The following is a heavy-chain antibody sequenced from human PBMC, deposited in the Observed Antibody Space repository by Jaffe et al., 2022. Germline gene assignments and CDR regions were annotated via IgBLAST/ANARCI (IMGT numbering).Heavy chain of an antibody. CDR1: GFTFSSYS. CDR2: ISSSSSYI. D-gene: IGHD2-2*01. Sequence: EVQLVESGGGLVKPGGSLRLSCAASGFTFSSYSMNWVRQAPGKGLEWVSSISSSSSYIYYADSVKGRFTISRDNAKNSLYLQMNSLRAEDTAVYYCAREAIVVVPAAPPGYWGQGTLVTVSS. CDR3: AREAIVVVPAAPPGY. J-gene: IGHJ4*02. V-gene: IGHV3-21*01.